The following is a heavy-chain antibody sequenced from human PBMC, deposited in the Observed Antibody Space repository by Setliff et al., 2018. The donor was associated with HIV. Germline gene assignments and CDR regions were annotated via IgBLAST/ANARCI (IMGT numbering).Heavy chain of an antibody. CDR3: ARGVRVTVVQRGSSFDY. CDR2: FNPIFTTP. J-gene: IGHJ4*02. CDR1: GGIFSTSS. Sequence: SVKVSCKSSGGIFSTSSINWVRQAPGQGLEWMGGFNPIFTTPDYAQKFRDRLAMTADESTSTAYMELRSLTSEDTAAYFCARGVRVTVVQRGSSFDYWGQGTLVTVSS. V-gene: IGHV1-69*13. D-gene: IGHD2-21*02.